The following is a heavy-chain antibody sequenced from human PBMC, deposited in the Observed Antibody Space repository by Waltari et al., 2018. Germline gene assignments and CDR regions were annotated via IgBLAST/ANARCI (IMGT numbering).Heavy chain of an antibody. CDR3: ARDRRLEARGMYAFDI. Sequence: QVQLVESGGGVVQPGRSLRLSCAASGFTFSSYGMHWVRQAPGKGLEWVAVIWVEGSNKDYADSVKGRFTISRDNSKNTLYLQMNSLRAEDTAVYYCARDRRLEARGMYAFDIWGQGTMVTVSS. D-gene: IGHD3-10*01. J-gene: IGHJ3*02. CDR1: GFTFSSYG. V-gene: IGHV3-33*01. CDR2: IWVEGSNK.